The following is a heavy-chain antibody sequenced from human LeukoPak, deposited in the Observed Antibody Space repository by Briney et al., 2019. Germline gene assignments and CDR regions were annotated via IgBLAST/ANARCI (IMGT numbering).Heavy chain of an antibody. D-gene: IGHD1-14*01. CDR3: ARDLTVYRGNPLYYFDH. V-gene: IGHV3-66*01. CDR1: GFTVSSNS. J-gene: IGHJ4*02. CDR2: IYSGGST. Sequence: GGSLRLSCAASGFTVSSNSMSWVRQAPGKGLEWVSVIYSGGSTYYADSVKGRFTVSRDISKNTVYLQMSSLRAEDTAVYYCARDLTVYRGNPLYYFDHWGQGTLVTVSS.